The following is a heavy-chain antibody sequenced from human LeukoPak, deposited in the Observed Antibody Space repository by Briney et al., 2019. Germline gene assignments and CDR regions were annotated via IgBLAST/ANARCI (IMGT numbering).Heavy chain of an antibody. V-gene: IGHV4-59*01. Sequence: SETLSLTCAVYGGSFSGYYWSWIRQPPGKGLEWIGYIYYSGSTNYNPSLKSRVTISVDTSKNQFSLKLSSVTAADTAVYYCARWASGDYDFWSGYYIYYYYMDVWGKGTTVTVSS. CDR2: IYYSGST. CDR3: ARWASGDYDFWSGYYIYYYYMDV. J-gene: IGHJ6*03. D-gene: IGHD3-3*01. CDR1: GGSFSGYY.